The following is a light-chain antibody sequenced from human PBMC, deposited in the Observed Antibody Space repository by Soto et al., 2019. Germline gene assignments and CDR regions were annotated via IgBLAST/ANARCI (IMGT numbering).Light chain of an antibody. V-gene: IGLV2-18*02. Sequence: QSALTQPPSVSGSPGQSVTISCTGTSSDVGSYNRVSWYQQPPGTAPKLMIYEVSNRPSAVPDRFSGSKSGNTASLTISGLQAEDEADYYCSSYTPSSTYVFGTGTKLTVL. CDR2: EVS. J-gene: IGLJ1*01. CDR1: SSDVGSYNR. CDR3: SSYTPSSTYV.